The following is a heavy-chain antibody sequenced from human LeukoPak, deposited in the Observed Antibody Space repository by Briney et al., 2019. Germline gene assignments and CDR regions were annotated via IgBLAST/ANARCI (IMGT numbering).Heavy chain of an antibody. V-gene: IGHV3-21*01. J-gene: IGHJ4*02. CDR3: ARDDYYDSSGYYPTFDY. Sequence: GGSLRLSCAASGFTFSSYSMNWVRQAPGKGLEWVSSISSSSYIYYADSVKGRFTISRDNAKNSLYLQMNSLRDEDTAVYYCARDDYYDSSGYYPTFDYWGQGTLVTVSS. CDR1: GFTFSSYS. D-gene: IGHD3-22*01. CDR2: ISSSSYI.